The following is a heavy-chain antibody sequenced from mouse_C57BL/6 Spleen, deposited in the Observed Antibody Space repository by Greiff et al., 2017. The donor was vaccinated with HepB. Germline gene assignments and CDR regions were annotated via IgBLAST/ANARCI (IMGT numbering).Heavy chain of an antibody. D-gene: IGHD1-1*01. CDR1: GFTFSSYT. J-gene: IGHJ1*03. Sequence: EVKVVESGGGLVKPGGSLKLSCAASGFTFSSYTMSWVRQTPEKRLEWVATISGGGGNTYYPDSVKGRFTISRDNAKNTLYLQMSSLRSEDTALYYCANYYGSHWYFDVWGTGTTVTVSS. CDR2: ISGGGGNT. V-gene: IGHV5-9*01. CDR3: ANYYGSHWYFDV.